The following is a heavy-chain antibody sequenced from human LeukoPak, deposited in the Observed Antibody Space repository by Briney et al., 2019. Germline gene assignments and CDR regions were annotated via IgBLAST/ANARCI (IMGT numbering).Heavy chain of an antibody. V-gene: IGHV3-66*02. Sequence: GGSLRLSCAASGFTVSSDYMGWARQAPGKGLEYVSIIYGGGDTFYADSVKGRFTIPRDNSKDTLYLQMNSLRAEDTAVYYCARDSHKLHSSAYFYFFDYWGQGTLVSVSS. CDR3: ARDSHKLHSSAYFYFFDY. D-gene: IGHD3-22*01. J-gene: IGHJ4*02. CDR1: GFTVSSDY. CDR2: IYGGGDT.